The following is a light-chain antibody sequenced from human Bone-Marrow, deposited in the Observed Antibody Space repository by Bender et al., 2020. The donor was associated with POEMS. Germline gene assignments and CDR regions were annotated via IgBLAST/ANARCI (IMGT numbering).Light chain of an antibody. V-gene: IGLV2-14*03. CDR1: TSDVGGYNL. CDR3: SSYTSGRTVYV. Sequence: QSALTQPPSVSGSPGQSVTFSCTGTTSDVGGYNLVSWYQQYPGKAPKLIIYDVINRPSGVSNRFSGSKSGNTASLTISGLQPEDEADYYCSSYTSGRTVYVLGTGTKVTVL. J-gene: IGLJ1*01. CDR2: DVI.